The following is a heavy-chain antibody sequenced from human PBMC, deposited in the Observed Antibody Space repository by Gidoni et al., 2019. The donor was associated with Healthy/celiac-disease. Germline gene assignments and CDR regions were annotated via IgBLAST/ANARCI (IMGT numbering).Heavy chain of an antibody. CDR2: IWYDGSNK. CDR3: ARSMQERGDGYNY. V-gene: IGHV3-33*01. CDR1: GFTFSSYG. J-gene: IGHJ4*02. D-gene: IGHD5-12*01. Sequence: QVQLVESGGAVVQPGRSLRLSCAASGFTFSSYGMHWVRQAPGKGLEWVAVIWYDGSNKYYADSVKGRFTIARDNSKNTLYLQMNSLRAEDTAVYYCARSMQERGDGYNYWGQGTLVTVSS.